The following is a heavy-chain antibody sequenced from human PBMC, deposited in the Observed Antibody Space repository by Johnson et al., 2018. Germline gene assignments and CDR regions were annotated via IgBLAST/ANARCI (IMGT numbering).Heavy chain of an antibody. Sequence: QVQLVESGGGVVQPGRSLRLSCAASGFTFSSYAMHWVRQAPGKGLEWVAVISYDGSNKYYADSVKGRFTISRDNSKNTLYLQMNSRRAEDTAVYYCAKDQSPEAGVDPFDIWGQGTMVTVSS. CDR2: ISYDGSNK. CDR1: GFTFSSYA. D-gene: IGHD6-25*01. V-gene: IGHV3-30-3*01. J-gene: IGHJ3*02. CDR3: AKDQSPEAGVDPFDI.